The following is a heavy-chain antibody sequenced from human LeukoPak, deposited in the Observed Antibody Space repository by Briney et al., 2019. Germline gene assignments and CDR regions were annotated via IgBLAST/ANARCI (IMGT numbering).Heavy chain of an antibody. CDR2: IDPSDSYT. Sequence: GESLKISCKGSGYSFTSYWISWVRQMPGKGLEWMGKIDPSDSYTNYSPSFQGHVTISADKSISTAYLQWSSLKASDTAVYYCVRHHADARFDYWGQGTLVTVSS. J-gene: IGHJ4*02. CDR3: VRHHADARFDY. V-gene: IGHV5-10-1*01. CDR1: GYSFTSYW.